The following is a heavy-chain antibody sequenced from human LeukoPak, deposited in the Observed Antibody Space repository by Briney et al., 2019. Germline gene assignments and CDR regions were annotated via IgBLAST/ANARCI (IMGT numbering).Heavy chain of an antibody. D-gene: IGHD3-10*01. CDR2: INHSGST. Sequence: PSETLSLTCAVYGGSFSGYYWSWIRQPPGKGLEWIGEINHSGSTNYNPSLKSRVTISVGTSKNQFSLKLSSVTAADTAVYYCARRKYYYGSGSYPKPYDYWGQGTLVTVSS. J-gene: IGHJ4*02. CDR1: GGSFSGYY. V-gene: IGHV4-34*01. CDR3: ARRKYYYGSGSYPKPYDY.